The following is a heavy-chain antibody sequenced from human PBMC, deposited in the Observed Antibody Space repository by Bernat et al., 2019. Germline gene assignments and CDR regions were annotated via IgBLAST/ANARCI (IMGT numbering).Heavy chain of an antibody. CDR2: IWYDGSNK. D-gene: IGHD6-13*01. J-gene: IGHJ4*02. CDR1: GFTFRNYG. Sequence: QVQLVDSGGGVVQPGRSLSLSCAPSGFTFRNYGMHWVRQAPGKGLEWVAVIWYDGSNKYYADSVKGQFTISRDNSKDTVYLQMNSLRAEDTAVYYCARLGSSWALDYWGQGTLVTVSS. CDR3: ARLGSSWALDY. V-gene: IGHV3-33*01.